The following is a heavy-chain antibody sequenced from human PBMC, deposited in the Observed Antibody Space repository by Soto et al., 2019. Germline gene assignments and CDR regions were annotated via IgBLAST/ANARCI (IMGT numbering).Heavy chain of an antibody. D-gene: IGHD3-3*01. Sequence: SETLSLTCTVSGGSISSGGYYWSWIRQHPGKGLEWIGYIYYSGSTYYNPSLESRVTISVDASKNQFSLKLSSVTAADTAVYYCARVPRYDFWSGPLDYYGMDVWGQGTTVTVS. CDR2: IYYSGST. CDR1: GGSISSGGYY. J-gene: IGHJ6*02. V-gene: IGHV4-31*03. CDR3: ARVPRYDFWSGPLDYYGMDV.